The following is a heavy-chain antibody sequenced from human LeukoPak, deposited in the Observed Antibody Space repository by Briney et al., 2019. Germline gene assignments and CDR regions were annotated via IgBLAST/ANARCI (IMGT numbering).Heavy chain of an antibody. CDR2: ISSSGSTR. CDR1: GFIFSNHE. CDR3: ARDFKVPADVPGIAVAGSGYYYYGMDV. Sequence: GGSLRLSCAASGFIFSNHEMNWVRQAPGKGLEWVSYISSSGSTRYYADSVKGRFTIARDNAKNSLYLQMNGLRAEDTAVYYCARDFKVPADVPGIAVAGSGYYYYGMDVWGQGTTVTVSS. D-gene: IGHD6-19*01. V-gene: IGHV3-48*03. J-gene: IGHJ6*02.